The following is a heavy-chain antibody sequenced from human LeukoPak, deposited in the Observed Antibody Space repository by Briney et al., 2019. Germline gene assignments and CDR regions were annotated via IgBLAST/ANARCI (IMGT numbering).Heavy chain of an antibody. Sequence: GGSLRLSCAASGFTFSDYYMSWVRQAPGKGLEWVSYISSSSSYTNYADSVKGRFTISRDNAKNSLYLQMNSLRAEDMAVYYCARDYGDYVGGNWFDHWGQGTLVTVSS. CDR2: ISSSSSYT. D-gene: IGHD4-17*01. CDR1: GFTFSDYY. J-gene: IGHJ5*02. V-gene: IGHV3-11*06. CDR3: ARDYGDYVGGNWFDH.